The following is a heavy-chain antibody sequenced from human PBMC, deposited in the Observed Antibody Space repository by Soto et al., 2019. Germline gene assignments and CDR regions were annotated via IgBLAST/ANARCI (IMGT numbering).Heavy chain of an antibody. CDR2: ISAYNGNT. D-gene: IGHD3-10*01. CDR3: ARDRTGHIWFGELLPPRIFDY. V-gene: IGHV1-18*01. CDR1: GYTFTSYG. J-gene: IGHJ4*02. Sequence: ASVKVSCKASGYTFTSYGISWVRQAPGQGLEWMGWISAYNGNTNYAQKLQGRVTMTTDTSTSTAYMELRSLRSDDTAVYYCARDRTGHIWFGELLPPRIFDYWGQGTLVTVSS.